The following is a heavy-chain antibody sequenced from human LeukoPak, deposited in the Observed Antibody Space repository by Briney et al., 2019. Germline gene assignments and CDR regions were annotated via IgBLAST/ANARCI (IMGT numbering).Heavy chain of an antibody. CDR2: INPNSGGT. CDR1: GYTFTGYY. Sequence: ASAKVSCKASGYTFTGYYMHWVRQAPGQGLEWMGWINPNSGGTNYAQKFQGRVTMTRDTSISTAYMELSRLRSDDTAVYYCARVFNVAGTRYFDYWGQGTLVTVSS. V-gene: IGHV1-2*02. J-gene: IGHJ4*02. D-gene: IGHD6-19*01. CDR3: ARVFNVAGTRYFDY.